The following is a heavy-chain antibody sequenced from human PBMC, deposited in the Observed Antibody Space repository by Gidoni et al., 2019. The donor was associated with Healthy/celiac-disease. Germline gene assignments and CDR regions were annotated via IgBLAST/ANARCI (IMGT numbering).Heavy chain of an antibody. V-gene: IGHV3-7*03. CDR2: IKQDGSEK. CDR3: ARDAIFSGYSYAY. J-gene: IGHJ4*02. CDR1: GFTFSSYW. D-gene: IGHD5-18*01. Sequence: EVQLVESGGGLVQPGGSLRLSCAASGFTFSSYWMSWVRQAPGKGLEWVANIKQDGSEKYYVDSVKGRFTISRDNAKNSLYLQMNSLRAEDTAVYYCARDAIFSGYSYAYWGQGTLVTVSS.